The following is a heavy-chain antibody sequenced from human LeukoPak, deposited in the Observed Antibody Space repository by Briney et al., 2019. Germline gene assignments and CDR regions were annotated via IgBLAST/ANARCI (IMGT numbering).Heavy chain of an antibody. Sequence: PSETLSLTCTVSGGSISSYYWSWIRQPPGKGLEWIGYIYYSGSTNYNPSLKSRVTISVDTSKNQLSLKLSSVTAADTAVYYCARDSRDGYNEAWAFDYWGQGTLVTVSS. D-gene: IGHD5-24*01. CDR2: IYYSGST. J-gene: IGHJ4*02. CDR1: GGSISSYY. V-gene: IGHV4-59*01. CDR3: ARDSRDGYNEAWAFDY.